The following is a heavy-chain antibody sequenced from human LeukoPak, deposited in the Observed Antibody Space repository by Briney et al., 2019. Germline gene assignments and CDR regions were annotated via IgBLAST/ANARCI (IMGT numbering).Heavy chain of an antibody. CDR2: IRYDGSNK. CDR3: ARAQYYYGSGRSFFPPRGY. Sequence: GGSLRLSCAASGFTFSSYGMHWVRQAPGKGLEWVAFIRYDGSNKYYADSVKGRFTIPRDNSKNTLYLQMNSLRAEDTAVYCCARAQYYYGSGRSFFPPRGYWGQGTLVTVSS. J-gene: IGHJ4*02. V-gene: IGHV3-30*02. CDR1: GFTFSSYG. D-gene: IGHD3-10*01.